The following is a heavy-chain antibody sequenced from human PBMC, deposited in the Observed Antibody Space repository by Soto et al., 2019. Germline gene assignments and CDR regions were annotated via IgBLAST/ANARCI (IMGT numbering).Heavy chain of an antibody. CDR3: AREGVLRYFDWSPNGMDV. D-gene: IGHD3-9*01. Sequence: QVQLVQSGAEEKKPGASVKVSCKASGYTFTSYAMHWVRQAPGQRLEWMGWINAGNGNTKYSQKFQGRVTITRDTSVSTAYMELSSLRSEDTAVYYCAREGVLRYFDWSPNGMDVWGQGTTVTVSS. CDR2: INAGNGNT. CDR1: GYTFTSYA. V-gene: IGHV1-3*05. J-gene: IGHJ6*02.